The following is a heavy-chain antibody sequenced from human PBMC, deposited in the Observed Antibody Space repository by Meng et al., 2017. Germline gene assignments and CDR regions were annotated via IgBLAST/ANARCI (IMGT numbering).Heavy chain of an antibody. V-gene: IGHV3-21*01. CDR3: ARDNKVQQLVPDAFDI. Sequence: GGSLRLSCAASGFTFSSYSMNWVRQAPGKGLEWVSSISSSSYIYYADSVKGRFTISRDNAKNSLYLQMNSLRAEDTAVYYCARDNKVQQLVPDAFDIWGQGTMVTVSS. D-gene: IGHD6-13*01. CDR2: ISSSSYI. J-gene: IGHJ3*02. CDR1: GFTFSSYS.